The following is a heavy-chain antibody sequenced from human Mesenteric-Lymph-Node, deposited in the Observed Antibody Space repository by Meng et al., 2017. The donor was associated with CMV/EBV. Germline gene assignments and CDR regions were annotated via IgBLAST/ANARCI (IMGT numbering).Heavy chain of an antibody. Sequence: SGYTFTDYWLGWVRQVPGKRPEWLGIIYPGDSRARYIPSFRGQVTLSVDKSITTAYLQWSRLQASDTAIYYCARQMRHQETPDFDYWGQGTLVTVSS. D-gene: IGHD1-14*01. J-gene: IGHJ4*02. CDR2: IYPGDSRA. V-gene: IGHV5-51*01. CDR3: ARQMRHQETPDFDY. CDR1: GYTFTDYW.